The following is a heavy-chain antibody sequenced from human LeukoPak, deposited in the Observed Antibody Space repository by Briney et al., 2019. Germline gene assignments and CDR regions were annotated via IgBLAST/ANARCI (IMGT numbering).Heavy chain of an antibody. D-gene: IGHD2-2*01. Sequence: GGSLRLSCSASGFTFSSYAMHWVRQAPGKGLEYVSAISNHGGSTYYADSVKGRFTISRDNSKNTLSLQMSSLRAEDTAVYYCVKDLYCSSTSCLNNWFDPWGQGTLVTVSS. CDR2: ISNHGGST. CDR3: VKDLYCSSTSCLNNWFDP. J-gene: IGHJ5*02. CDR1: GFTFSSYA. V-gene: IGHV3-64D*06.